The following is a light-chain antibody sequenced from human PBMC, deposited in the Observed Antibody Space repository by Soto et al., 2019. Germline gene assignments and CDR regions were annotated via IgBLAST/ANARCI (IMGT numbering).Light chain of an antibody. Sequence: IQLTQSPSSLSASVGDRVTITCRASQGISSYLAWYQQKPGKAPKLLIYAASTLQSGVPSRFSGSGSGTEFTLTISSLQPDDFATYYCQQYSSYFRTFGQGTKVDI. CDR1: QGISSY. V-gene: IGKV1-9*01. CDR3: QQYSSYFRT. CDR2: AAS. J-gene: IGKJ1*01.